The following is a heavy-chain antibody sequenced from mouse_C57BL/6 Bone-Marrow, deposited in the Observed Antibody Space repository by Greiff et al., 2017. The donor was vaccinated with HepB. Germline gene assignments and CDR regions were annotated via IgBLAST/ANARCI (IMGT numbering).Heavy chain of an antibody. CDR2: ISDGGSYT. D-gene: IGHD2-5*01. Sequence: EVQLVESGGGLVKPGGSLKLSCAASGFTFSSYAMSWVRQTPEKRLEWVATISDGGSYTYYPDNVKGRFTISRDNAKNNLYLQMSHLKSEDTAMYYCARDTPIVTLDYWGQGTTLTVSS. V-gene: IGHV5-4*01. CDR1: GFTFSSYA. CDR3: ARDTPIVTLDY. J-gene: IGHJ2*01.